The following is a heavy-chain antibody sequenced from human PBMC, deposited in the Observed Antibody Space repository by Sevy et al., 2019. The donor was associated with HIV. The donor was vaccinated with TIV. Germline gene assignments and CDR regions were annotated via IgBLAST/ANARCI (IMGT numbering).Heavy chain of an antibody. CDR1: GFIFSNYG. V-gene: IGHV3-30*18. D-gene: IGHD1-1*01. CDR2: VSYDGSTK. CDR3: AKGSKATGSAFDI. J-gene: IGHJ3*02. Sequence: GGSLRLSCAASGFIFSNYGMHWVRQAPGKGLEWVAVVSYDGSTKYYTGSVRGRFSIPRDNSKNTVYLQMNSLRVEDTAVYYCAKGSKATGSAFDIWGQGTMVTVSS.